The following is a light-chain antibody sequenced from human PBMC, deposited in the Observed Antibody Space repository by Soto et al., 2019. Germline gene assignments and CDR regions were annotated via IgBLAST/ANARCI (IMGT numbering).Light chain of an antibody. Sequence: LLTESPAILSVSAGERATLSCRASQSISRSLAWYQPKPGQAPRLLISDASTRATGIPARFSGSGSGTEFTLTISSLQSEDFAPYYCHQYNSWHPGTFGQGTKVDIK. CDR3: HQYNSWHPGT. CDR2: DAS. J-gene: IGKJ2*01. CDR1: QSISRS. V-gene: IGKV3-15*01.